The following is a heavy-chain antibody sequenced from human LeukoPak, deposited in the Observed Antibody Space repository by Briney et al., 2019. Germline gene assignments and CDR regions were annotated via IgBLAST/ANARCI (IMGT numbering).Heavy chain of an antibody. J-gene: IGHJ4*02. CDR2: ISYDGSNK. Sequence: GGSLRLSCAAFGFTFSTYGIHWVRQAPGKGLEWVAVISYDGSNKYYADSVKGRFTISRDNSKNTLYLQMNSLRPEDTAVYYCAKDHFAYGDSSDFDYWGQGTLVTVSS. V-gene: IGHV3-30*18. CDR3: AKDHFAYGDSSDFDY. D-gene: IGHD4-17*01. CDR1: GFTFSTYG.